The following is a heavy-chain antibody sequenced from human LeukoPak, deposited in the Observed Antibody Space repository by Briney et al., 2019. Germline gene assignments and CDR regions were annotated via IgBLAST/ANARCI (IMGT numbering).Heavy chain of an antibody. J-gene: IGHJ5*02. CDR3: ARDHAAGWELPLNWFDP. CDR1: GYTFTSYY. D-gene: IGHD4-23*01. Sequence: GASVKVSCTASGYTFTSYYMHWVRQAPGQGLEWMGIINPSGGSTSYAQKFQGRVTMTRDMSTSTAYMELRSLRSDDTAVYYCARDHAAGWELPLNWFDPWGQGTLVTVSS. V-gene: IGHV1-46*01. CDR2: INPSGGST.